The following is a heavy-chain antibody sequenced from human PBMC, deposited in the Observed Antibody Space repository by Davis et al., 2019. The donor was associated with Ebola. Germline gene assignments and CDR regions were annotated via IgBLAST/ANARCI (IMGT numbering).Heavy chain of an antibody. CDR2: INAGIGNT. D-gene: IGHD6-6*01. CDR3: ARYRYSSSGWFDP. Sequence: ASVKVSCKASGYTFTSYAMHWVRQAPGQRLEWMGWINAGIGNTKYSQKFQGRVTITRDTSASTAYMELSSLRSEDTAVYYCARYRYSSSGWFDPWGQGTLVTVSS. J-gene: IGHJ5*02. CDR1: GYTFTSYA. V-gene: IGHV1-3*01.